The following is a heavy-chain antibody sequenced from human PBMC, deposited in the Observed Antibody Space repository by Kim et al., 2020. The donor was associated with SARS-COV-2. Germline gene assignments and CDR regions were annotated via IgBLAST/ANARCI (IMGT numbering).Heavy chain of an antibody. Sequence: GGSLRLSCAASGFSFSDYYMSWVRQAPGKGLEWVSYISSSGSTIYYEYSVKGRFTISRDNANNSLSLQMNSMRAEDTAVYYCARRSAFVLTVDAIRYFDYWGQGTLVTVSS. D-gene: IGHD2-8*01. V-gene: IGHV3-11*01. CDR2: ISSSGSTI. J-gene: IGHJ4*02. CDR1: GFSFSDYY. CDR3: ARRSAFVLTVDAIRYFDY.